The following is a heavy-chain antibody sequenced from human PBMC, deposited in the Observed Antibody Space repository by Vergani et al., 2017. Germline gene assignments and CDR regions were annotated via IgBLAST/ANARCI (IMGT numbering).Heavy chain of an antibody. Sequence: QLQLQESGPGLVKPSETLSLTCTVSGDSINSSTYYWGWIRQTPEKGLEWIGSVYYTGSTYYNPSLTSRVTMSIDTSKNVFSLRMTSVTAADTAVYYCARSGYCAHGVCYMTYYYYMDVWGKGTAVTVSS. D-gene: IGHD2-8*01. V-gene: IGHV4-39*02. CDR3: ARSGYCAHGVCYMTYYYYMDV. CDR1: GDSINSSTYY. J-gene: IGHJ6*03. CDR2: VYYTGST.